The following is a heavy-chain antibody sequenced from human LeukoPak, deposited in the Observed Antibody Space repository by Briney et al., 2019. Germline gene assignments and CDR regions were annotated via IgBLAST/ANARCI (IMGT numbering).Heavy chain of an antibody. CDR3: ARASMVRGRNWFDP. CDR2: INHSGST. V-gene: IGHV4-34*01. J-gene: IGHJ5*02. D-gene: IGHD3-10*01. CDR1: GGSFSGYY. Sequence: SETLSLTCAVYGGSFSGYYWSWIRQPPGKGLEWIGEINHSGSTNYNPSLKGRVTISVDTSKNQFSLKLSSVTAADTAVYYCARASMVRGRNWFDPWGQGTLVTVSS.